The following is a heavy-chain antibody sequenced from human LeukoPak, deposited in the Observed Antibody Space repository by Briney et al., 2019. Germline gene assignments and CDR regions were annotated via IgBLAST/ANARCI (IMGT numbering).Heavy chain of an antibody. CDR3: ARGGSTDFDY. J-gene: IGHJ4*02. Sequence: SETLSLTCTVSGGSISSYYWSWIRQPPGNGLEWIGYIYHSGRASYDPSLKSRVTISLDRSRNHVSLNLTSVTAADTAVYYCARGGSTDFDYWGQGTLVTVSS. CDR2: IYHSGRA. CDR1: GGSISSYY. D-gene: IGHD5-12*01. V-gene: IGHV4-59*12.